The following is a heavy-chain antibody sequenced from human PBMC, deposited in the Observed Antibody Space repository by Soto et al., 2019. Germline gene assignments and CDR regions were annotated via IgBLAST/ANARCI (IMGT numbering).Heavy chain of an antibody. Sequence: QVQLVQSGAEVKKPGASVKVSCKASGYTFTSYDINWVRQATGQGLEWVGWMTPNSGNTGYAQKFQGRVTMTMNTSISTAYMELSSLRSEDTAVYFCARGYCSSTSCVRTWYFDLWGRGTLVTVSS. V-gene: IGHV1-8*01. J-gene: IGHJ2*01. CDR2: MTPNSGNT. D-gene: IGHD2-2*01. CDR3: ARGYCSSTSCVRTWYFDL. CDR1: GYTFTSYD.